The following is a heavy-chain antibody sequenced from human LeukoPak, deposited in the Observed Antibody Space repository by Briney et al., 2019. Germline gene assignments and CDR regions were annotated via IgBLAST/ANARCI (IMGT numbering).Heavy chain of an antibody. D-gene: IGHD2-2*01. CDR3: ARDRCSSTSRHNWFDP. Sequence: PGGSLRLSCAASGFTVSSNYMSWVRQAPGKGLEWVSVIYSGGSTYYADSVKGRFTISRDNSENTLYLQMNSLRAEDTAVYYCARDRCSSTSRHNWFDPWGQGTLVTVSS. CDR1: GFTVSSNY. CDR2: IYSGGST. J-gene: IGHJ5*02. V-gene: IGHV3-66*02.